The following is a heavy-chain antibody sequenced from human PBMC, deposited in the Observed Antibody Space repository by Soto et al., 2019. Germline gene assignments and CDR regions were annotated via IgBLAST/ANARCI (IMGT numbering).Heavy chain of an antibody. CDR1: GFTFTAYD. J-gene: IGHJ4*02. CDR2: ISPSGDTT. V-gene: IGHV3-23*01. CDR3: AFKGTAKPFY. Sequence: GGSLRLSCATSGFTFTAYDLTWVRQAPGKGLDWVSGISPSGDTTYYADSVKGRFTISRDNSKTVLYLQMNSLRAEDTAVYYCAFKGTAKPFYWGQGTLVTVSS. D-gene: IGHD2-21*02.